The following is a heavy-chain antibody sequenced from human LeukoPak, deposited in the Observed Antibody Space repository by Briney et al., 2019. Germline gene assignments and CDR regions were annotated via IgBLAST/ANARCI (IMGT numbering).Heavy chain of an antibody. CDR2: IYPDDSDT. D-gene: IGHD2-2*01. CDR3: ATPYPREYCSSTTCYFNY. J-gene: IGHJ4*02. CDR1: GYSFATYW. V-gene: IGHV5-51*01. Sequence: GESLKISCKVSGYSFATYWIGWVRQMPGKGLEWMGIIYPDDSDTRYSPSFQGQVTISADKSISTAYLQWSSLKASDTAMYYCATPYPREYCSSTTCYFNYWGLGTLVTVSS.